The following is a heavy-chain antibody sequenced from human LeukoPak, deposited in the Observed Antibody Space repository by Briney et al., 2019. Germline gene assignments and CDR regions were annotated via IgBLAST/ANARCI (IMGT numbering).Heavy chain of an antibody. CDR2: MNPNSGNT. Sequence: ASVKVSCKASRYTFTSYDINWVRQATGQGLEWMGWMNPNSGNTGYAQKFQGRVTMTRNTSISTAYMELSSLRSEDTAVYYCARGPERYFDWLYYMDVWGKGTTVTISS. V-gene: IGHV1-8*01. CDR1: RYTFTSYD. D-gene: IGHD3-9*01. J-gene: IGHJ6*03. CDR3: ARGPERYFDWLYYMDV.